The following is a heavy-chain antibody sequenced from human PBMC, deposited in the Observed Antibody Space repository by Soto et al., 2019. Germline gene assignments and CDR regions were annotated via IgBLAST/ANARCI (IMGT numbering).Heavy chain of an antibody. V-gene: IGHV3-21*01. D-gene: IGHD6-13*01. CDR1: GFTFSSYS. CDR2: ISSSSSYI. Sequence: GGSLRLSCAASGFTFSSYSMNWVRQAPGKGLEWVSSISSSSSYIYYADSVKGRFTISRDNAKNSLYLQMNSLGAEDTPVYYCARDDRTGKSSSWYRQPGAFDIWGQGTMVTVSS. J-gene: IGHJ3*02. CDR3: ARDDRTGKSSSWYRQPGAFDI.